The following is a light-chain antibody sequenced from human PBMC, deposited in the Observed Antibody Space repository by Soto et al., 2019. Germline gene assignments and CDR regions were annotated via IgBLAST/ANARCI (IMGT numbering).Light chain of an antibody. CDR2: RAS. CDR3: QQNYDYPWT. CDR1: QSISTW. V-gene: IGKV1-5*03. J-gene: IGKJ1*01. Sequence: DIQMTQSPSTLSASVGDRVTITCRASQSISTWLAWFQQKPGKAPKLLISRASSLESGAPSRFSGTGFGQGFPLTISSLQPEDFATYYCQQNYDYPWTFGQGTKVDIK.